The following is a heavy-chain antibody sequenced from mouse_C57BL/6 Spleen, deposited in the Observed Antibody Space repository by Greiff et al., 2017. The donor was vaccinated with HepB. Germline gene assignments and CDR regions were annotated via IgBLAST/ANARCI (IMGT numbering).Heavy chain of an antibody. V-gene: IGHV5-6*01. CDR3: ARTGLYYFDY. D-gene: IGHD3-1*01. CDR2: ISSGGSYT. CDR1: GFTFSSYG. J-gene: IGHJ2*01. Sequence: EVQLVESGGDLVKPGGSLKLSCAASGFTFSSYGMSWVRQTPDKRLEWVATISSGGSYTYYPDSVKGRFTISRDNAKNTLYLQMSSLKSEDTAMYYCARTGLYYFDYWGQGTTLTVSS.